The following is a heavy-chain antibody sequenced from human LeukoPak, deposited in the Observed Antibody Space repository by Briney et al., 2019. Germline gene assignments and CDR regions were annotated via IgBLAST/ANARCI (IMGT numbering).Heavy chain of an antibody. J-gene: IGHJ4*02. CDR1: GFTFSNYS. Sequence: PGGSLRLSCAASGFTFSNYSMNWVRQAPGKGLEWVLSISSSSSYVYYADSVRGRFTISRDNAKNSVYLQMNSLRAEDTAVYYCVRDNYYDSSGYYDYWGQGTLVTVSS. D-gene: IGHD3-22*01. CDR3: VRDNYYDSSGYYDY. CDR2: ISSSSSYV. V-gene: IGHV3-21*01.